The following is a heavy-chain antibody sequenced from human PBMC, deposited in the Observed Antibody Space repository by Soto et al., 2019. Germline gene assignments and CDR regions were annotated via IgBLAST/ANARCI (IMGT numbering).Heavy chain of an antibody. Sequence: SETLSLTCTVSGGSISYEYCHWTWIRQSPGKGLEWIGYIHYSGSIIYNPSFKSRVTISVDTSKNQFSLQLSSVTAADTAVYFCAREDDGGDRDYYGLDVWGQGTKVTVSS. CDR3: AREDDGGDRDYYGLDV. CDR2: IHYSGSI. CDR1: GGSISYEYCH. D-gene: IGHD2-21*02. J-gene: IGHJ6*02. V-gene: IGHV4-30-4*08.